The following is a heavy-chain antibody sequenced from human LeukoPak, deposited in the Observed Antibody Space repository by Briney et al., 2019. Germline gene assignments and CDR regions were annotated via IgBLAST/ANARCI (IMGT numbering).Heavy chain of an antibody. J-gene: IGHJ4*02. D-gene: IGHD4-11*01. CDR2: IYYSGST. Sequence: TSETLSLTCTVSGGSISSYYWSWIRQPPGKGLEWIGYIYYSGSTNYNPSLKSRVTISADKSKNQFSLKLSSMTAADTAVYYCARRTQYPPAMVDYWGRGTLVTVSS. V-gene: IGHV4-59*12. CDR1: GGSISSYY. CDR3: ARRTQYPPAMVDY.